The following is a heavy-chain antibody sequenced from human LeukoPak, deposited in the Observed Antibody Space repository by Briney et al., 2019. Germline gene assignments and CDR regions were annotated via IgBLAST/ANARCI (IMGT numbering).Heavy chain of an antibody. CDR2: INPNSGGT. CDR3: AREIDYDYIWGSYRIDAFDI. CDR1: GYTFTGYY. J-gene: IGHJ3*02. Sequence: ASVKVSCKASGYTFTGYYMHWVRQAPGQGLEWMGWINPNSGGTNYAQKFQGRVTMTRDTSISTAYMELSRLRSDDTAVYYCAREIDYDYIWGSYRIDAFDIWGQGTTVTVSS. D-gene: IGHD3-16*02. V-gene: IGHV1-2*02.